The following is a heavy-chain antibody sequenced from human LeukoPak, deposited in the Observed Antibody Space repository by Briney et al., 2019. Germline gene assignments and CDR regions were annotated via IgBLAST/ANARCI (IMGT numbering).Heavy chain of an antibody. CDR2: IYYSGST. Sequence: SETLSLTCTVSGGSISSYYWSWIRQPPGKGLEWIGYIYYSGSTNYNPSLKSRVTISVDTSKNQFSLKLSSVTAADTAVYYCARRIAARLDYWGQGTLVTVSS. J-gene: IGHJ4*02. V-gene: IGHV4-59*08. CDR3: ARRIAARLDY. D-gene: IGHD6-6*01. CDR1: GGSISSYY.